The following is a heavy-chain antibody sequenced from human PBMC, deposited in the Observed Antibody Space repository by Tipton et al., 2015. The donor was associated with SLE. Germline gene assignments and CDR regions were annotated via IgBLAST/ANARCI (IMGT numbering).Heavy chain of an antibody. Sequence: TLSLTCTVSGFSFSSYYWSWIRQPPGKGLEWIGGIHHRGSTYYNPSLKSRVTISVDTSKNQFSLKLSSVTAADTAIYYCARRQRGYSYAPFDNWGQGTLVPVSS. CDR2: IHHRGST. V-gene: IGHV4-39*01. CDR1: GFSFSSYY. D-gene: IGHD5-18*01. CDR3: ARRQRGYSYAPFDN. J-gene: IGHJ4*02.